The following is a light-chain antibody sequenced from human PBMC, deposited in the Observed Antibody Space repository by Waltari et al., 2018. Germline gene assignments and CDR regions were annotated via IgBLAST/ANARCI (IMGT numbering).Light chain of an antibody. J-gene: IGKJ1*01. CDR3: QHYVRLPVT. CDR1: QSVSRA. V-gene: IGKV3-20*01. CDR2: AAS. Sequence: EIVLTQSPGTLSLSPGERATLSCRASQSVSRALAWYQQKPGQAPRLLIYAASSRATGIPDRCSGSGSGTDFSLTISRLEPEDFAVYYCQHYVRLPVTFGQGTKVEIK.